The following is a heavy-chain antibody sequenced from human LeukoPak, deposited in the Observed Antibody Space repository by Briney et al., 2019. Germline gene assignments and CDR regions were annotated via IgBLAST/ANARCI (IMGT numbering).Heavy chain of an antibody. CDR1: GGSFSGYY. J-gene: IGHJ4*02. D-gene: IGHD3-16*01. CDR2: INHSGST. Sequence: SGTLSLTCAVYGGSFSGYYWSWIRQPPGKGLEWIGEINHSGSTNYNPSLKSRVTISVDTSKNQFFLKLSSVTAADTAVYYCARKSGGRSLNYWGQGTLVTVSS. V-gene: IGHV4-34*01. CDR3: ARKSGGRSLNY.